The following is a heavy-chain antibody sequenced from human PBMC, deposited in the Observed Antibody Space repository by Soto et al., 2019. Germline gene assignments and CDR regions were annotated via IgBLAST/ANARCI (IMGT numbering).Heavy chain of an antibody. J-gene: IGHJ6*02. CDR1: GYTFTSYG. CDR2: ISAYNGNT. CDR3: AREDIVLVPAAMSYYYYGMDV. Sequence: QVQLVQSGAEVKKPGASVKVSCKASGYTFTSYGISWVRQAPGQGLEWMGWISAYNGNTNYAQKLQGRVTMTTDTSTSTAYMELRSLRSDDTAVYYCAREDIVLVPAAMSYYYYGMDVWGQGTTVTVSS. D-gene: IGHD2-2*01. V-gene: IGHV1-18*01.